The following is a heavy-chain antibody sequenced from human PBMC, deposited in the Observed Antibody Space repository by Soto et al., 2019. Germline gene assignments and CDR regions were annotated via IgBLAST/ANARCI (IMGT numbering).Heavy chain of an antibody. J-gene: IGHJ4*02. D-gene: IGHD1-26*01. CDR1: GFTFSSYW. CDR3: GRDLRDWDSGSYSYDY. V-gene: IGHV3-7*04. CDR2: IKQDGGEK. Sequence: PASGFTFSSYWMSWVRQAPGKGLEWVANIKQDGGEKNYVDSVKGRFTISRDNAKKSLYLQMNSLRAEDTAVYYCGRDLRDWDSGSYSYDYWGQGTLVTVSS.